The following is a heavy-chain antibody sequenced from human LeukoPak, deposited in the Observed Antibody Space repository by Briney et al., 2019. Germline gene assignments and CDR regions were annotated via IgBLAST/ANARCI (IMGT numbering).Heavy chain of an antibody. CDR3: AGLSEPLFDYYMDV. D-gene: IGHD3-10*02. CDR2: IYYSGST. Sequence: PSETLSLTCTVSGGSISSSSYYWGWIRQPPGKGLEWIGSIYYSGSTYYNPSLKSRVTISVDTSKNQFSLKLSSVTAADTAVYYCAGLSEPLFDYYMDVWGKGTTVTVSS. CDR1: GGSISSSSYY. V-gene: IGHV4-39*01. J-gene: IGHJ6*03.